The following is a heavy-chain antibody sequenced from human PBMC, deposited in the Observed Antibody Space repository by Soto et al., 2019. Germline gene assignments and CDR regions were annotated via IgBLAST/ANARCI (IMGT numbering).Heavy chain of an antibody. CDR2: IYYSGTT. CDR1: GYSISSSNW. J-gene: IGHJ4*02. V-gene: IGHV4-28*01. D-gene: IGHD1-26*01. CDR3: GRREIQALFAY. Sequence: ASETLSLTCTVSGYSISSSNWWGWIRQPPGKGLEWRGYIYYSGTTYYNPSLKSRVTMSVNTTKNPFSLKATSATAAHTAEYYCGRREIQALFAYWGQGTLVTVSP.